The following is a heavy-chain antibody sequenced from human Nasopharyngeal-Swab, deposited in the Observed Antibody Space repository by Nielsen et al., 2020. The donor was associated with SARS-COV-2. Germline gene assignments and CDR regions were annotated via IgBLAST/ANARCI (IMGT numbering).Heavy chain of an antibody. CDR3: ARESGDSSISYYFDY. CDR2: IYYSGST. CDR1: GGSISSYY. Sequence: SETLSLTCTVSGGSISSYYWSWIRQPPGKGPEWIGYIYYSGSTNYNPSLKSRVTISVDTSKNQFSLKLSSVTAADTAVYYCARESGDSSISYYFDYWGQGTLVTVSS. D-gene: IGHD4-17*01. J-gene: IGHJ4*02. V-gene: IGHV4-59*12.